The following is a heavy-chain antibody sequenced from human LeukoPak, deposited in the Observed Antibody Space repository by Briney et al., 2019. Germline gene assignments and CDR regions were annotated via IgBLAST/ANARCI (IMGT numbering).Heavy chain of an antibody. CDR1: GFTFSSYG. Sequence: GGSLRLSCAASGFTFSSYGMHWVCQAPGKGLEWGAVISYDGSNKYYADSVKGRFTISRDNSKNTLYLQMNSLRAEDTAVYYCAREDGGSYSFDYWGQGTLVTVSS. CDR3: AREDGGSYSFDY. V-gene: IGHV3-30*03. J-gene: IGHJ4*02. D-gene: IGHD1-26*01. CDR2: ISYDGSNK.